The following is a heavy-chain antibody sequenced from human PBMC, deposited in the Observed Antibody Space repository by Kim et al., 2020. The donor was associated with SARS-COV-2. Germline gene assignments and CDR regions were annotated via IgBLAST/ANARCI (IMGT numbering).Heavy chain of an antibody. CDR3: AKDIEGITMIVVVIPYYYYGMDV. D-gene: IGHD3-22*01. J-gene: IGHJ6*02. Sequence: GGSLRLSCAASGFTFSSYGMHWVRQAPGKGLECVAAISYDGSNKYYADSVKGRFTISRDNSKNTLYLQMNSLRAEDTAVYYCAKDIEGITMIVVVIPYYYYGMDVWGQGTTVTVSS. V-gene: IGHV3-30*18. CDR2: ISYDGSNK. CDR1: GFTFSSYG.